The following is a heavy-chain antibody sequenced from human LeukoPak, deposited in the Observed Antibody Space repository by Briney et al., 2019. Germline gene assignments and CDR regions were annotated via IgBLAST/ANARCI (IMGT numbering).Heavy chain of an antibody. J-gene: IGHJ4*02. D-gene: IGHD1-26*01. V-gene: IGHV3-7*01. CDR1: GFTFSDYW. Sequence: GGSLRLSCTASGFTFSDYWMTWVRQAPGKGLEWVANIKKDGTETYYVDSVKGRFTISRDNAKNSLYLQMNSLRAEDTAVYYCARGGARYYFDYWGQGTLVTVSS. CDR2: IKKDGTET. CDR3: ARGGARYYFDY.